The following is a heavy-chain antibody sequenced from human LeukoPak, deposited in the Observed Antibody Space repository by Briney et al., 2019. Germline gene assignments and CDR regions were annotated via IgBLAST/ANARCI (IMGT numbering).Heavy chain of an antibody. J-gene: IGHJ5*02. CDR2: ISGSGGST. D-gene: IGHD6-13*01. CDR1: GFTFSSYA. CDR3: ARGGEYSSSWPYRTYNWFDP. Sequence: GGSLRLSCAASGFTFSSYAMSWVRQAPGKGLEWVSAISGSGGSTYYADSVKGRFTISRDNAKNSLYLQMNSLRAEDTAVYYYARGGEYSSSWPYRTYNWFDPWGQGTLVTVSS. V-gene: IGHV3-23*01.